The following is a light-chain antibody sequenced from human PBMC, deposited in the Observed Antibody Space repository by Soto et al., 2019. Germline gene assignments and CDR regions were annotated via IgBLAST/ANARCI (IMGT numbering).Light chain of an antibody. CDR3: KQYNSYSLT. CDR1: QSVTSR. CDR2: GAS. V-gene: IGKV1-5*01. J-gene: IGKJ4*01. Sequence: DIQMTQSPSTLSASVGDRVTITCRASQSVTSRLAWYQQKPGKAPKLLIYGASNLESGVPSRFSGSGSGTEFTLTISSLQSDDFATYYCKQYNSYSLTFGGGTTVEIK.